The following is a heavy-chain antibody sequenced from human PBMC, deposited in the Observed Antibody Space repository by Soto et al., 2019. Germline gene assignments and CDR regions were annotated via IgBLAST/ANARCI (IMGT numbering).Heavy chain of an antibody. Sequence: ASVKVSCKASGYTFTSYGISWVRQAPGQGLEWMGWISAYNGNTNYAQKLQGRVTMTTDTSTSTAYMELRSLRSDDTAVYYCSRVTPFGFLEWLLSPPDYWGQGTLVTVS. CDR3: SRVTPFGFLEWLLSPPDY. D-gene: IGHD3-3*01. J-gene: IGHJ4*02. V-gene: IGHV1-18*04. CDR1: GYTFTSYG. CDR2: ISAYNGNT.